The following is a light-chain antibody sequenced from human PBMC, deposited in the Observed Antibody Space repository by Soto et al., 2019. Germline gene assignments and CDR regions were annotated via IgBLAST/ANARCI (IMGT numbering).Light chain of an antibody. CDR1: QSISVW. Sequence: DIQMTQFPSTLSASLGDRVTITCRASQSISVWLAWYQQKPGKDPNLLIYKASNLQSGVPSRFSGSGSGTEFTLSISSLQPDDFATYYCQHHNSYPITFGQGTRLEIK. CDR2: KAS. J-gene: IGKJ5*01. CDR3: QHHNSYPIT. V-gene: IGKV1-5*03.